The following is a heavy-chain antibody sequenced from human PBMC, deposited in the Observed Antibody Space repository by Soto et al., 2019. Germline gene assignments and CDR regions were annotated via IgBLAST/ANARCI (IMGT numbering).Heavy chain of an antibody. J-gene: IGHJ6*02. CDR1: GFTFSSYG. CDR3: ARDLWDIVVGYGMDV. Sequence: QVQLVESGGGVAQPGRSLRLSCAASGFTFSSYGMHWVRQAPGKGLEGVAVIWYDGSNKYHADSVKGRFTISRDNSKKTLYLQMNGLRVEDTAVYYCARDLWDIVVGYGMDVWGQGTTVTVTS. V-gene: IGHV3-33*01. CDR2: IWYDGSNK. D-gene: IGHD2-2*01.